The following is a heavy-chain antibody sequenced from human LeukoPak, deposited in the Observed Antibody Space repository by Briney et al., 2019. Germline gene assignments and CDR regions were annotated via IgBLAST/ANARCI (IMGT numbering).Heavy chain of an antibody. CDR3: ARHLSGVTATYHFDY. CDR1: GYSFTSYW. Sequence: GESLKISCNGSGYSFTSYWIGWVRQIPGKGLEWMGIIYPGDSDTRYSPSLQGQVTISADKSISTAYLQRSILNASDSAMYYCARHLSGVTATYHFDYWGQGTLVTVSS. J-gene: IGHJ4*02. V-gene: IGHV5-51*01. CDR2: IYPGDSDT. D-gene: IGHD2-21*02.